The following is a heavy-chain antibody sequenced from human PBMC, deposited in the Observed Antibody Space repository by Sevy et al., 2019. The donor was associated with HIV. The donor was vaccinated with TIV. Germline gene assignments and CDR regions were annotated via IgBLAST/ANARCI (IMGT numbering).Heavy chain of an antibody. Sequence: GGSLRLSCTASGFPFGSYEMNWVRPAPGKGLEWVSYISNSGSAKYYSDSVRGRFTISRDNAKNSLYLQMISLRAEDTAVYYCARGLPPSATTVAHFDYWGRGTLVTVSS. CDR2: ISNSGSAK. J-gene: IGHJ4*02. D-gene: IGHD4-17*01. CDR1: GFPFGSYE. V-gene: IGHV3-48*03. CDR3: ARGLPPSATTVAHFDY.